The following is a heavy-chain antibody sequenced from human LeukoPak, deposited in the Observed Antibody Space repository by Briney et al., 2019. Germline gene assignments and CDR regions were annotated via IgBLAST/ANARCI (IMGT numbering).Heavy chain of an antibody. CDR1: GFTFSSYA. CDR3: AKGSSSGWPYYFDY. V-gene: IGHV3-23*01. J-gene: IGHJ4*02. CDR2: ITGGGGST. Sequence: GGSLRLSCAASGFTFSSYAMSWVRQAPGKGLEWVSAITGGGGSTYYADSVKGRVTISRDNSKNTLYLQMNSLRADDTAVYYCAKGSSSGWPYYFDYWGQGTLVTVSS. D-gene: IGHD6-19*01.